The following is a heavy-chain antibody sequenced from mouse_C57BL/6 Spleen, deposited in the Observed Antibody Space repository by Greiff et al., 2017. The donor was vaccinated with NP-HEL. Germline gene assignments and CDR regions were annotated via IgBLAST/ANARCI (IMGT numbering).Heavy chain of an antibody. Sequence: VQLQQSGPELVKPGASVKMSCKASGYTFTDYNMHWVKQSHGKSLEWIGYINPNNGGTSYNQKFKGKATLTVNKSSSTAYMELRSLTSEDSAVYYCARARGLYYYAMDYWGQGTSVTVSS. CDR2: INPNNGGT. CDR3: ARARGLYYYAMDY. J-gene: IGHJ4*01. CDR1: GYTFTDYN. V-gene: IGHV1-22*01.